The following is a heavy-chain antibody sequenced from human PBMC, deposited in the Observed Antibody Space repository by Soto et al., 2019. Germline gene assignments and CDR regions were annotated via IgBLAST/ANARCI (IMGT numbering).Heavy chain of an antibody. Sequence: SETLSLTCTVSGGSISSGAYYWSWIRQHPGKGLEWIGYIYYDGTTYHNPSLKSRVNMSVETSKNQFSLKLNSVTAADTAVYYCAGSPITMVRGVDYWGQGTLVTVSS. J-gene: IGHJ4*02. CDR3: AGSPITMVRGVDY. V-gene: IGHV4-31*03. CDR1: GGSISSGAYY. D-gene: IGHD3-10*01. CDR2: IYYDGTT.